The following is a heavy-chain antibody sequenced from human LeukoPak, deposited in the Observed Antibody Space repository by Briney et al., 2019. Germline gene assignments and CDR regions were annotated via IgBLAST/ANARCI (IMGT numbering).Heavy chain of an antibody. CDR2: VHTSRGT. CDR1: GASISGHY. J-gene: IGHJ4*02. Sequence: SETLSLTCIVSGASISGHYWSWIRQPAGKEPEWIGRVHTSRGTNYNSSLMSRLTMSVDTSKNQFSLHLASVTAADTAVYYCAKGGESSLPFDYWGQGTLVTVSS. CDR3: AKGGESSLPFDY. V-gene: IGHV4-4*07. D-gene: IGHD3-10*01.